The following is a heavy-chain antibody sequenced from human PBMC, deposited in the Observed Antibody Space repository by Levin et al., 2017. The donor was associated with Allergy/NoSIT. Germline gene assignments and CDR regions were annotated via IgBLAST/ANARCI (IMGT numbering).Heavy chain of an antibody. J-gene: IGHJ6*02. D-gene: IGHD3-16*02. CDR2: INPNTGAT. CDR3: ARYRSVNYSYYYGMDV. V-gene: IGHV1-2*02. Sequence: GGSLRLSCKASGYTFTDYYIYWVRQAPGQGLEWMGWINPNTGATNYAQKFQGRVTMTWDTSIGTAYMDLTRLISDDTAVFYCARYRSVNYSYYYGMDVWGQGTKVTVSS. CDR1: GYTFTDYY.